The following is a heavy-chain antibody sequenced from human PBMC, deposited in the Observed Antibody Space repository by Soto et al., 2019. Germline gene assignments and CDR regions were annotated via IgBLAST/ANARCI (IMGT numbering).Heavy chain of an antibody. J-gene: IGHJ6*02. CDR1: GGSFSGYY. CDR3: ARRLGTHSDFWAAYYAYGLDV. V-gene: IGHV4-34*01. D-gene: IGHD3-3*01. CDR2: INHSGST. Sequence: PSETLTLTCAVYGGSFSGYYWSWIRQPPGKGLEWIGEINHSGSTNYNPSLKSRVTISVDTSKNQFSLKLSSVTAADTAVYYWARRLGTHSDFWAAYYAYGLDVWGHGTTGT.